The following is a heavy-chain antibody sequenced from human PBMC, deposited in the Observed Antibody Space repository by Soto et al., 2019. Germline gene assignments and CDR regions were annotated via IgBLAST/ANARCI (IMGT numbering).Heavy chain of an antibody. CDR3: AAELGFGKLSVV. J-gene: IGHJ6*02. CDR1: GDTFKNCV. CDR2: IIPLFGTT. D-gene: IGHD3-10*01. V-gene: IGHV1-69*01. Sequence: QVQVVQSGVEVRRPGSSVKVSCKASGDTFKNCVISWVRQAPGQGLEWMGGIIPLFGTTDFAQRLKGRLTITTDESTTTAYMELSRLRSEDTATYYCAAELGFGKLSVVWGQGTTVIVSS.